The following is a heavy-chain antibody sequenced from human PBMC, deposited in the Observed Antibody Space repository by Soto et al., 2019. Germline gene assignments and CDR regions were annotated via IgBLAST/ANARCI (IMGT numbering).Heavy chain of an antibody. CDR2: IIPIFGTA. D-gene: IGHD4-4*01. J-gene: IGHJ6*02. V-gene: IGHV1-69*01. CDR1: GGTFSSYA. CDR3: ARASFISNPTYYYYGMEV. Sequence: QVQLVQSGAEVKKPGSSVKVSCKASGGTFSSYAISWVRQAPGQGLEWMGGIIPIFGTANYAEKCQGRVTITADESKSKDYMELSSLRSEDTAVYYCARASFISNPTYYYYGMEVWGQGTTVTVSS.